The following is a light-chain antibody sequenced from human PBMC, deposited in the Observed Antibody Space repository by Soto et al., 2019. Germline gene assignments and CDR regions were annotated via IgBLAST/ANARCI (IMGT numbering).Light chain of an antibody. CDR2: GNS. J-gene: IGLJ1*01. CDR3: QSYDSSLSGYV. V-gene: IGLV1-40*01. Sequence: QSVLTQPPSVSGAPGQRVAISCTGSSSNIGAGYDVHWYEQLPVTAPKLLIYGNSNRPSGVPDRFSGSKSGTSASLAITGLQAEDEADYYCQSYDSSLSGYVFGTGPKLTVL. CDR1: SSNIGAGYD.